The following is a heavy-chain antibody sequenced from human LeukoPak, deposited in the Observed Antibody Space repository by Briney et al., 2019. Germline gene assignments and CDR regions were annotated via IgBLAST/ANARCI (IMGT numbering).Heavy chain of an antibody. D-gene: IGHD2-8*01. J-gene: IGHJ6*02. CDR3: ARSGGVGMDV. Sequence: ASVKVSCKASGGTFSSYAISWVRQAPGQGLEWMGIINPSGGSTSYAQKFQGRVIMTRDTSTSTVYMELSSLRSEDTAVYYCARSGGVGMDVWGQGTTLIVSS. CDR1: GGTFSSYA. V-gene: IGHV1-46*01. CDR2: INPSGGST.